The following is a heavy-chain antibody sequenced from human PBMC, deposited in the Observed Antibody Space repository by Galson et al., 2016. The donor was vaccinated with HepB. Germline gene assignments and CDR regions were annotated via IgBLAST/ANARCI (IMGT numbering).Heavy chain of an antibody. V-gene: IGHV5-51*01. CDR1: QYNFDIYW. CDR2: IYPRDSDT. Sequence: QSGAEVKKPGDSLKISCQGSQYNFDIYWLAWVRQMPGKGLEWMGIIYPRDSDTRYSPSFQGQVTISADRSNNTAPLQWSGLKASDTAMYYCARESSIMGDIDSWGQGTLVTVSS. CDR3: ARESSIMGDIDS. J-gene: IGHJ4*02. D-gene: IGHD3-16*01.